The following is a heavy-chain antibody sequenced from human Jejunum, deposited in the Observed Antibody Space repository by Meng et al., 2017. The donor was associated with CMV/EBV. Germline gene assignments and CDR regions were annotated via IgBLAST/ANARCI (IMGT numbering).Heavy chain of an antibody. CDR2: FGGVGGAT. V-gene: IGHV3-23*01. J-gene: IGHJ4*02. D-gene: IGHD6-13*01. CDR3: AKDGSRSSSWQRFDS. CDR1: SG. Sequence: SGMGWVRQAPGRGLDWVAGFGGVGGATFYADSVEGRFSVSRDNSMNVLYLQMNSLGAEDTAVYYCAKDGSRSSSWQRFDSWGPGTLVTVSS.